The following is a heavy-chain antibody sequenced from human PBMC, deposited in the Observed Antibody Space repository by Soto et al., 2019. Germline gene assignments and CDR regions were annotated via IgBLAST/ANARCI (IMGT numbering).Heavy chain of an antibody. V-gene: IGHV3-11*01. CDR1: GFTFSDYH. D-gene: IGHD3-10*01. Sequence: QVQLVESGGGLVKPGGTLRLSCAASGFTFSDYHMSWIRQAPGKGLEWVSYISSSGSTIYYADSVKGRFTISRDNAKDSLYLQMNSLRAEDTAVYYCLSVRYSYYYMDVWGKGTTVTVSS. J-gene: IGHJ6*03. CDR3: LSVRYSYYYMDV. CDR2: ISSSGSTI.